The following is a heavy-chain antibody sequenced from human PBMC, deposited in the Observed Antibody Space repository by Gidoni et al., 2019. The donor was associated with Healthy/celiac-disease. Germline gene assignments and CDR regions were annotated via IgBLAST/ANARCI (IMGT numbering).Heavy chain of an antibody. CDR3: AKPLFATVTHGSAFDI. D-gene: IGHD4-17*01. V-gene: IGHV3-23*01. CDR1: GFTFSSYA. CDR2: ISGSGGST. J-gene: IGHJ3*02. Sequence: EVQLLESGGGLVQPGGSLRLSCAASGFTFSSYAMSWVRQAPGKGLEWVSAISGSGGSTYYADSVKGRFTISRDNSKNTLYLQMNSLRAEDTAVYYCAKPLFATVTHGSAFDIWGQGTMVTVSS.